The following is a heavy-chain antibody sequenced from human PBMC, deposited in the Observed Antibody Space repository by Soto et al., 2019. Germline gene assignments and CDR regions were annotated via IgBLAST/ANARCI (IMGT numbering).Heavy chain of an antibody. D-gene: IGHD2-2*02. V-gene: IGHV1-18*01. CDR1: GYPFNSYG. J-gene: IGHJ3*01. CDR3: AIQYTRLGAFDF. Sequence: QIHLVQSGAEVRKPGASVRVSCKSSGYPFNSYGIAWVRQAPGQGLEWMGGINTYNGKTDYVQRLQSRVTTATDTSTTTGYMALRSLSSDDTAVYYCAIQYTRLGAFDFWGQGTLVTVSS. CDR2: INTYNGKT.